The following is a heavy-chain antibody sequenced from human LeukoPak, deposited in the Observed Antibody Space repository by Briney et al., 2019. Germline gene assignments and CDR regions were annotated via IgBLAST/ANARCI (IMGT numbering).Heavy chain of an antibody. V-gene: IGHV3-23*01. CDR2: FSGSGINT. CDR3: ARTHYDFWSGPSVVEYYFDY. J-gene: IGHJ4*02. CDR1: GFTFSNYA. D-gene: IGHD3-3*01. Sequence: GGSLRLSCAASGFTFSNYAMRWVRQTPGKGLEWVSAFSGSGINTYYADSVKGRFTISRDNSENTLYLQMNSLRAEDTAVYYCARTHYDFWSGPSVVEYYFDYWGQGTLVTVSS.